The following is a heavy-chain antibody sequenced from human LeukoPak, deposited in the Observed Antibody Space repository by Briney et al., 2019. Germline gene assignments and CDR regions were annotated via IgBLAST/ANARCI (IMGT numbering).Heavy chain of an antibody. V-gene: IGHV3-20*04. Sequence: TGGSLRLSCAASGFTFDDYGMSWVRQAPGKGLEWVSGINWNGGSTGYGDSVKGRFTISRDNAKNSLYLQMNSLRAEDTALYYCARDLSPPHYSDYWGQGTLVTVSS. CDR2: INWNGGST. CDR1: GFTFDDYG. D-gene: IGHD2-21*01. CDR3: ARDLSPPHYSDY. J-gene: IGHJ4*02.